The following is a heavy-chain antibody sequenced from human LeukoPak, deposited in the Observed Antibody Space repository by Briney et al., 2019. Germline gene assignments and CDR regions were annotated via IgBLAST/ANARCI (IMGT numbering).Heavy chain of an antibody. Sequence: GSLRLSCAASGFTFSSYSMNWVRQAPGKGLEWVSSISSSGSYIYYADSVKGRFTISRDNAKNSLYLQMNSLRAEDTAVYYCARDPYSGLFDYWGQGTLVTVSS. CDR2: ISSSGSYI. V-gene: IGHV3-21*01. CDR3: ARDPYSGLFDY. D-gene: IGHD4-11*01. J-gene: IGHJ4*02. CDR1: GFTFSSYS.